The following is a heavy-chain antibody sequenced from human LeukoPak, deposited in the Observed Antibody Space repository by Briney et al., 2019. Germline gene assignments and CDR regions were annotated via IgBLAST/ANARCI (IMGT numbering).Heavy chain of an antibody. CDR2: ISSSSSYI. D-gene: IGHD1-14*01. CDR1: RFTFSSYS. CDR3: ARVGPWVNPDYYYYMDV. V-gene: IGHV3-21*01. Sequence: GGSLRLSCAASRFTFSSYSMNWVRQAPGKGLEWVSSISSSSSYIYYADSVKGRFTISRDNAKNSLYLQMNSLRAEDTAVYYCARVGPWVNPDYYYYMDVWGKGTTVTVSS. J-gene: IGHJ6*03.